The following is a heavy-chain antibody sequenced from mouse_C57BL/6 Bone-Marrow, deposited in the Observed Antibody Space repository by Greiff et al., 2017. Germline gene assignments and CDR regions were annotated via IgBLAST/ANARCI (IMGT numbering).Heavy chain of an antibody. V-gene: IGHV1-50*01. Sequence: VQLQQPGAELVKPGASVKLSCKASGYTFTSYWMQWVKQRPGQGLEWIGEIDPSDSYTNYNQKFKGKATLTVDTSSSTAYMQLSSLTSEESAVYYCAIEGYPFYYWGQGTTLTVSS. J-gene: IGHJ2*01. CDR3: AIEGYPFYY. CDR2: IDPSDSYT. CDR1: GYTFTSYW.